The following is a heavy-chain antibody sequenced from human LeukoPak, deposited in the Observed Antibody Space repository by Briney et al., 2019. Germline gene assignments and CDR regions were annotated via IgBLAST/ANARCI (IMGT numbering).Heavy chain of an antibody. Sequence: SETLSLTCTVSGGSISSSSYYWGWIRQPPGKGLEWIGSIYYSGSTYYNPSLKSRVTISVDTSKNQFSLKLSSVTAADTAVYYCARGTRVWRAFDIWGQGTMVTVSS. V-gene: IGHV4-39*07. J-gene: IGHJ3*02. CDR1: GGSISSSSYY. CDR2: IYYSGST. D-gene: IGHD2-21*01. CDR3: ARGTRVWRAFDI.